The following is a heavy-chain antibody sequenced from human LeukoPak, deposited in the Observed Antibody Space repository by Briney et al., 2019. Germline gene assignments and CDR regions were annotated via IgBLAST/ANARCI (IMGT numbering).Heavy chain of an antibody. Sequence: QSGGSLRLSCAASGFTFDDYAMHWVRRAPGKGLEWVSGISWNSGSIGYADSVKGRFTISRDNAKNSLYLQMNSLRAEDMALYYCAKDVNYDSSGSFDYWGQGTLVTVSS. D-gene: IGHD3-22*01. CDR2: ISWNSGSI. J-gene: IGHJ4*02. CDR3: AKDVNYDSSGSFDY. CDR1: GFTFDDYA. V-gene: IGHV3-9*03.